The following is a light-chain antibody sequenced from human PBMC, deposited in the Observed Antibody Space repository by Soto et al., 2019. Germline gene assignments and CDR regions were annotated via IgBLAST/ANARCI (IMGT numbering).Light chain of an antibody. CDR2: DAS. V-gene: IGKV1-13*02. J-gene: IGKJ3*01. Sequence: AIQLTQSPSSLSASVGDRVTITCRASQGISSALAWYQQKPGQAPKLLIYDASSLESGVPSRFSGSRSGTDFTLTITSPQPEDFATDYCQQFNSYPRTFGPGTKVDIK. CDR1: QGISSA. CDR3: QQFNSYPRT.